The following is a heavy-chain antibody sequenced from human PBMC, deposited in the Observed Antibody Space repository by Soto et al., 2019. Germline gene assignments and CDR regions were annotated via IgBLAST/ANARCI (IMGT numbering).Heavy chain of an antibody. CDR1: GFTFSSFW. CDR3: ARDGGGRSRYGMDV. CDR2: ISSDGSST. V-gene: IGHV3-74*01. J-gene: IGHJ6*02. D-gene: IGHD3-16*01. Sequence: EVQLVESGGGLVQPGGSLRLSCAASGFTFSSFWMHWVRQAPGKGLVWASRISSDGSSTSYADSVKGRFTISRDNAKNMLYLQMNSLRAEDTAVYYCARDGGGRSRYGMDVWGQGTTVTVSS.